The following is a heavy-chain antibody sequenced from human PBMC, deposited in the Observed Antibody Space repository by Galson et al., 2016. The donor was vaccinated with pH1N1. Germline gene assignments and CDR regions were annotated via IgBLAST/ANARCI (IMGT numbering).Heavy chain of an antibody. CDR2: IYSGGRT. Sequence: SLRLSCAASGFTVSSKYMSWVRQAPGKGLEWVSVIYSGGRTYYADSVKGRFTISRDNSKNTLYLQMNSLRAEDTAVYYCASNLRFLEWAQNYYYGMDVWGQGTTVTVSS. CDR3: ASNLRFLEWAQNYYYGMDV. CDR1: GFTVSSKY. V-gene: IGHV3-66*01. J-gene: IGHJ6*02. D-gene: IGHD3-3*01.